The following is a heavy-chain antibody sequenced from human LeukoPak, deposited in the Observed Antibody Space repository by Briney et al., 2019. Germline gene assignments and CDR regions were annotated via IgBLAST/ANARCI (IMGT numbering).Heavy chain of an antibody. D-gene: IGHD3-22*01. CDR2: IRNKPNGETT. V-gene: IGHV3-49*04. Sequence: SLTLSCTASGFTFSDYAMSWVRQAPGKGLEWIGFIRNKPNGETTEYAASVNGRFTISRDDSKSIAHLQMNSLKSEDTAVYYCSRFYSSGWASGAFDIWGQGTMVPVSS. J-gene: IGHJ3*02. CDR1: GFTFSDYA. CDR3: SRFYSSGWASGAFDI.